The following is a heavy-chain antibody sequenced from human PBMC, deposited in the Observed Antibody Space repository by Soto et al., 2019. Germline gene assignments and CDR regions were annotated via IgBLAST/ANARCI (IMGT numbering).Heavy chain of an antibody. V-gene: IGHV3-74*01. D-gene: IGHD1-1*01. Sequence: GGSLRLSCAASGFSFSSYWLHWVRQIPGKGLVWVSRVNSDGSTTSYADSVKGRFTISRDNAKSTLYLQMNSLRVEDTAVYYCTRASGYNYGINYYYYYMDVWGKGTTVTVSS. J-gene: IGHJ6*03. CDR1: GFSFSSYW. CDR3: TRASGYNYGINYYYYYMDV. CDR2: VNSDGSTT.